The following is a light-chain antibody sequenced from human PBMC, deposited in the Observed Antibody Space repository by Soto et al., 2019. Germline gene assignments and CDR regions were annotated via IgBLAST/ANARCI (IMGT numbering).Light chain of an antibody. CDR1: SSNIGSNF. J-gene: IGLJ2*01. V-gene: IGLV1-47*02. CDR3: AAWDDSLSAVV. Sequence: QSVQTQPPSASGTPGQRVTISCSGSSSNIGSNFVYWYQQIPGAAPKLLIYSNNDRPSGVPDRFSGSKSGTSASLAISGLRSEDEADYYCAAWDDSLSAVVFGGGTKVTVL. CDR2: SNN.